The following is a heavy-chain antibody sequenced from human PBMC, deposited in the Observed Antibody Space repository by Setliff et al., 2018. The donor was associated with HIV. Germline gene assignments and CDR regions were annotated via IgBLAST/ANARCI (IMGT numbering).Heavy chain of an antibody. V-gene: IGHV4-38-2*02. J-gene: IGHJ6*02. CDR2: IYHAGNT. D-gene: IGHD6-25*01. CDR1: GYSISSGYY. CDR3: ARVGVAASYYGMDV. Sequence: SETLSLTCTVTGYSISSGYYWAWIRQPPGKGLEWIGYIYHAGNTYHNTSLKSRVTISVDTSKNQISLRLNSVTAADTAVYYCARVGVAASYYGMDVWGQGTTVTVSS.